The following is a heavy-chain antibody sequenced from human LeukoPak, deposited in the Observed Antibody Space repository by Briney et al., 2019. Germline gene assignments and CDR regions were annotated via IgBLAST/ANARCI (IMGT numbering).Heavy chain of an antibody. CDR1: GGSISSYY. CDR3: ARLENCSGGSCYSP. Sequence: SSETLSLTCTVSGGSISSYYWSWIRQPPGKGLEWIGYIYYSGSTNYNPSLKSRVTISVDTSKNQFSLKLSSVTAADTAVYYCARLENCSGGSCYSPWGQGTLVTVSS. CDR2: IYYSGST. D-gene: IGHD2-15*01. V-gene: IGHV4-59*08. J-gene: IGHJ5*02.